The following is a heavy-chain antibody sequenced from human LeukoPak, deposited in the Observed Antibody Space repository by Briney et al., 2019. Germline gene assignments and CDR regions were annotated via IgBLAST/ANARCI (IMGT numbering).Heavy chain of an antibody. Sequence: SGTLCLSCTASGFTIGGNDWTWIRQPPGKGLECVAYIYTTGGTYYKPSLKSRFTISIDTSKNHFSLQLSTLTAADTAVYFCAKYGNSVLVIDYWGQGTLVRVSS. J-gene: IGHJ4*02. CDR1: GFTIGGND. CDR3: AKYGNSVLVIDY. V-gene: IGHV4-4*08. CDR2: IYTTGGT. D-gene: IGHD5/OR15-5a*01.